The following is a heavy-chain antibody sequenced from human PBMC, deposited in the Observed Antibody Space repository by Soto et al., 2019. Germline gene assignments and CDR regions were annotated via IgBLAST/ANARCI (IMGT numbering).Heavy chain of an antibody. CDR2: VYYSGST. CDR3: ARMPIVGTTPYYFDY. V-gene: IGHV4-39*01. CDR1: GGSITYSIYY. Sequence: PSETLSLTCTVSGGSITYSIYYWGWVRQPPGKGLEWIAYVYYSGSTYYNPSLKSRVTISLDTSENLFSLSLTSVTAADTAVYYCARMPIVGTTPYYFDYWGQGTLVTVSS. D-gene: IGHD1-1*01. J-gene: IGHJ4*02.